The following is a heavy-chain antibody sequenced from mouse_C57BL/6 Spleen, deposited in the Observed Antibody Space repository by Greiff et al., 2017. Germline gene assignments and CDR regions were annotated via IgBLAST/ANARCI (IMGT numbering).Heavy chain of an antibody. D-gene: IGHD2-10*02. CDR1: GYTFTDYY. J-gene: IGHJ1*03. Sequence: VQLQQSGPELVKPGASVKISCKASGYTFTDYYMNWVKQSHGKSLEWIGDINPNNGGTSYNQKFKGKATLTVDKSSSTAYMELRSLTSEDSAVYYCAVWSLFDVWGTGTTVTVSS. V-gene: IGHV1-26*01. CDR3: AVWSLFDV. CDR2: INPNNGGT.